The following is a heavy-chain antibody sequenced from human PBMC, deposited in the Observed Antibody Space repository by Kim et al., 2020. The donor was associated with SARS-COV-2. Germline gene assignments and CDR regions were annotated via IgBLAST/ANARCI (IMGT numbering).Heavy chain of an antibody. Sequence: SVKVSCKASGGTFSSYAISWVRQAPGQGLEWMGRIIPILGIANYAQKFQGRVTITADKSTSTAYMELSSLRSEDTAVYYCARSLRGYCSSTSCHELDYYYYMDVWGKGTTVTVSS. CDR2: IIPILGIA. CDR3: ARSLRGYCSSTSCHELDYYYYMDV. D-gene: IGHD2-2*01. CDR1: GGTFSSYA. J-gene: IGHJ6*03. V-gene: IGHV1-69*04.